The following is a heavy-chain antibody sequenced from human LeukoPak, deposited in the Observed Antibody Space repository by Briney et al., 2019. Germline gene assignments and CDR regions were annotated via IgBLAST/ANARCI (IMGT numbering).Heavy chain of an antibody. D-gene: IGHD6-19*01. CDR2: ISSSGGTT. CDR3: AKFSSSGWSRSTNK. Sequence: GGSLRLSCAASGFKFSSYAMNWVRQAAGKGLEWVSDISSSGGTTYYADSVKGRVTISRDNSKKTLYLQMNSLRPEDTAVYYCAKFSSSGWSRSTNKWGQGTLVTVSS. CDR1: GFKFSSYA. V-gene: IGHV3-23*01. J-gene: IGHJ4*02.